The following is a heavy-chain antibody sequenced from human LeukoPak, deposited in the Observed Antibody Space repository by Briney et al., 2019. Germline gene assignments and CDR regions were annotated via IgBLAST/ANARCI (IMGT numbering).Heavy chain of an antibody. CDR3: ARDRQFAFDY. D-gene: IGHD5-24*01. CDR2: IKQDGSEK. J-gene: IGHJ4*02. CDR1: GFTFSDYH. Sequence: PGGSLRLSCAASGFTFSDYHMSWIRQAPGKGLEWVANIKQDGSEKYYVDSVKGRFTISRDNAKNSLYLQMNSLRAEDTAVYYCARDRQFAFDYWGQGTLVTVSS. V-gene: IGHV3-7*01.